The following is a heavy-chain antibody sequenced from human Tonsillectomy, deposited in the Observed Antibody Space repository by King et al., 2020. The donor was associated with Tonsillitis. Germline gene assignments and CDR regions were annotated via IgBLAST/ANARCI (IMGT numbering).Heavy chain of an antibody. CDR3: ARDPSLVPGFDI. Sequence: VQLLESGPGLVKPSQTLSLTCTVSGGSISSGDYYWSWIRQPPGKGLEWIGYIYYSGSTYYNPSLKSRVTLSVDTSKNQFSLKLSSVTAADTAVYYCARDPSLVPGFDIWGQGTMVTVSS. V-gene: IGHV4-30-4*01. J-gene: IGHJ3*02. D-gene: IGHD3-10*01. CDR1: GGSISSGDYY. CDR2: IYYSGST.